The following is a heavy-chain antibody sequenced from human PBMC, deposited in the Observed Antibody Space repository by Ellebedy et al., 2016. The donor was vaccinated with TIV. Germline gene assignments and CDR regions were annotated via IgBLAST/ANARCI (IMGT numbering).Heavy chain of an antibody. CDR1: GYSFTSYW. CDR2: IYPGDSDT. V-gene: IGHV5-51*01. CDR3: ARPFTQTNYDSIDAHDAFDI. J-gene: IGHJ3*02. D-gene: IGHD3-22*01. Sequence: GESLKISCKGSGYSFTSYWIGWVRQMPGKGLEWMGIIYPGDSDTRYSPYFQGPVTISADKSISTAYLQWSSLKASDTAMYYCARPFTQTNYDSIDAHDAFDIWGQGTMVTVSS.